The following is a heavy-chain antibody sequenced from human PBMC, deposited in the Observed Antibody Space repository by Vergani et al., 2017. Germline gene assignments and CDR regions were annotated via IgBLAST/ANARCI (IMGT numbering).Heavy chain of an antibody. CDR2: INHSGST. D-gene: IGHD3-9*01. V-gene: IGHV4-34*01. CDR1: GGSFSGYY. CDR3: ARASGYYDILTGYYGNWFDP. J-gene: IGHJ5*02. Sequence: QVQLQQWGAGLLKPSEILSLTCAVYGGSFSGYYWSWIRQPPGKGLEWIGEINHSGSTNYNPSLKSRVTISVDTSKNQFSLKLSSVTAADTAVYYCARASGYYDILTGYYGNWFDPWGQGTLVTVSS.